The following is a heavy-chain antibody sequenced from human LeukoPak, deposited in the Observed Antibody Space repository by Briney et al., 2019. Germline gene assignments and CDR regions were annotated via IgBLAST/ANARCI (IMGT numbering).Heavy chain of an antibody. CDR2: INPSGGST. Sequence: ASVKVSCKASGYTFTGYYMHWVRQAPGQGLEWMGIINPSGGSTSYAQKFQGRVTMTRDTSTSTVYMELSSLRSEDTAVYYCARDGTAARSFDYWGQGTLVTVSS. CDR3: ARDGTAARSFDY. CDR1: GYTFTGYY. J-gene: IGHJ4*02. V-gene: IGHV1-46*01. D-gene: IGHD6-6*01.